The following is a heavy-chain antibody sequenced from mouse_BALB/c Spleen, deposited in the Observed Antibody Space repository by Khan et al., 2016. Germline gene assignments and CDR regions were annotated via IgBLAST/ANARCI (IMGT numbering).Heavy chain of an antibody. Sequence: EVELVESGGGFVKPGGSLKLSCAASGFTFSDFYMYWIRQTPEKRLEWVATISHGGRYTYYPDSVEGRFTISRDNAKKYLYLEMTSLQSEDTAMYSCARAGNTYTYWFFDVWGAGTTVTVSS. D-gene: IGHD1-1*01. J-gene: IGHJ1*01. CDR1: GFTFSDFY. CDR2: ISHGGRYT. V-gene: IGHV5-4*02. CDR3: ARAGNTYTYWFFDV.